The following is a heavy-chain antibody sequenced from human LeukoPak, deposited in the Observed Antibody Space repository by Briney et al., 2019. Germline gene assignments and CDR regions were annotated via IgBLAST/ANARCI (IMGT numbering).Heavy chain of an antibody. V-gene: IGHV1-3*01. D-gene: IGHD4-17*01. CDR1: GYTFTSHA. Sequence: ASVTVSCKASGYTFTSHAMHWVRQAPGQRLEWMGWINAGNGNTKYSQKFQGRVAITRDTSASTAYMELSSLRSEDTAVYYCARDLGGDYGWNALDYWGQGTLVTVSS. J-gene: IGHJ4*02. CDR3: ARDLGGDYGWNALDY. CDR2: INAGNGNT.